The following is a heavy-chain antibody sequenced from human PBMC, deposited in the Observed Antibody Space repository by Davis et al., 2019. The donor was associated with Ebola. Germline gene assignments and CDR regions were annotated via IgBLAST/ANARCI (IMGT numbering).Heavy chain of an antibody. CDR3: ARGITIFGVVKGFDP. D-gene: IGHD3-3*01. Sequence: GESLKISCAASGFTFSVYYMSWVRQAPGKGPEWVANIKQDGSEKYYVDSVKGRFTISRDNAKNSLYLQMNSLRAEDTAVYYCARGITIFGVVKGFDPWGQGTLVTVSS. CDR2: IKQDGSEK. CDR1: GFTFSVYY. V-gene: IGHV3-7*03. J-gene: IGHJ5*02.